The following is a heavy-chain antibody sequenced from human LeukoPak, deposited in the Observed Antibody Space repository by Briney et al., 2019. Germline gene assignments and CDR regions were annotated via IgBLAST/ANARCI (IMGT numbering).Heavy chain of an antibody. Sequence: WASVKVSCKASGYTFTGYYMHWVRQAPGQGLEWMGWINPNSGGTNCAQKFQGRVTMTRDTSISTAYMELSGLRSDDTAVYYWARGWAGELLNAFDIWGQGTMVTVSS. CDR3: ARGWAGELLNAFDI. CDR2: INPNSGGT. V-gene: IGHV1-2*02. J-gene: IGHJ3*02. D-gene: IGHD3-10*01. CDR1: GYTFTGYY.